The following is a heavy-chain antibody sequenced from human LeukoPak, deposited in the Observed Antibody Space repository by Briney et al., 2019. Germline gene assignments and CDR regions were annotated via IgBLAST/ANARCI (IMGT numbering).Heavy chain of an antibody. D-gene: IGHD3-10*01. CDR1: GGSISSGGYY. Sequence: SQTLSLTCTVSGGSISSGGYYWSWIRQPPGKGLEWIGYIYHSGNTYYNPSLKSRVTISVDTSKNQFSLKLSSVTAADTAVYYRARAYYYGSGSIYFDYWGQGTLVTVSS. CDR2: IYHSGNT. V-gene: IGHV4-30-2*01. J-gene: IGHJ4*02. CDR3: ARAYYYGSGSIYFDY.